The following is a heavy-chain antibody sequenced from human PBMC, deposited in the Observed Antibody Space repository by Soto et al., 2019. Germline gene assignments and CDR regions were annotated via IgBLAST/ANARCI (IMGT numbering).Heavy chain of an antibody. CDR1: GFPFNIFG. Sequence: QVQLVESGGGVVQPGRSLRLSCAASGFPFNIFGIHWVRQAPGEGLEWVAVIWFDGSKEYYGGSVRGRFTVSRDNSKNTGYLQMNSLRGDDTAIYYCARTSCIGGTCYRGSTAFEVWGQGTMVTVSS. J-gene: IGHJ3*01. CDR2: IWFDGSKE. D-gene: IGHD2-15*01. V-gene: IGHV3-33*01. CDR3: ARTSCIGGTCYRGSTAFEV.